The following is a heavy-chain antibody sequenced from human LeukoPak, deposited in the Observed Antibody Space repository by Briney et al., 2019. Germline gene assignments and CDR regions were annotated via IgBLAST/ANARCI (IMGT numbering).Heavy chain of an antibody. D-gene: IGHD3-9*01. Sequence: PGRSLRLSCAASGFTFSSYGMHWVRQAPGKGLEWVAVISYDGSNKYYADSVKGRFTISRDNSKNTLYLQMNSLRAEDTAVYYCARSQTGYPPDYWGQGTLVTVSS. J-gene: IGHJ4*02. CDR1: GFTFSSYG. CDR2: ISYDGSNK. V-gene: IGHV3-30*03. CDR3: ARSQTGYPPDY.